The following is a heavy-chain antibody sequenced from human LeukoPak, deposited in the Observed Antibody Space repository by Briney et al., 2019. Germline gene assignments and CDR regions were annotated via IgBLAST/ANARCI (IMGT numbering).Heavy chain of an antibody. CDR3: AASQAGFDP. CDR2: INADGSNK. Sequence: GGSLRLSCAASGFTFSSYWMNWVSQAPGQGLMWVLRINADGSNKIYAGSVKGRLTISRDNDKHTLYLEMNSLSAEDTVVYYFAASQAGFDPWGEGTLVTVSS. CDR1: GFTFSSYW. J-gene: IGHJ5*02. V-gene: IGHV3-74*01. D-gene: IGHD6-19*01.